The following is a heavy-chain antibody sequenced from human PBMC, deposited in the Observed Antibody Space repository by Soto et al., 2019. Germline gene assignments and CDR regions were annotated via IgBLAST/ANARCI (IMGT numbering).Heavy chain of an antibody. Sequence: TLSLTCTVSNFSVLTSIYYWAWIRQPPGKGLEWVGTVYYTGTTYYNPSLQSRVTISIDTSKNQFSLNLNSVTAADTAVYYCARNWNLALVPAAYFDSWGQGTLVTVSS. CDR2: VYYTGTT. D-gene: IGHD2-2*01. V-gene: IGHV4-39*01. CDR1: NFSVLTSIYY. J-gene: IGHJ4*02. CDR3: ARNWNLALVPAAYFDS.